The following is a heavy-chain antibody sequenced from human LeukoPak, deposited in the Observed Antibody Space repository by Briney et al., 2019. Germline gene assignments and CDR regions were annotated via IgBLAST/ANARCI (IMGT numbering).Heavy chain of an antibody. CDR2: INHSGST. D-gene: IGHD3-16*01. Sequence: GSLRLSCAASGLTFSSSWMSWVRQPPGKGLEWIGEINHSGSTNYNPSLKSRVTISVDTSKNQFSLKLSSVTAADTAVYYCARGYTLLFPWGQGTLVTVSS. V-gene: IGHV4-34*01. J-gene: IGHJ5*02. CDR1: GLTFSSSW. CDR3: ARGYTLLFP.